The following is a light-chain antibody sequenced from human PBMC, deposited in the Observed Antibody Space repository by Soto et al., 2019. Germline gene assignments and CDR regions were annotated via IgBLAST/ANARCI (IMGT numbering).Light chain of an antibody. J-gene: IGKJ4*01. V-gene: IGKV3-15*01. CDR1: QSIIID. CDR2: GAS. CDR3: QQYNEWPLT. Sequence: VMTQSRPTLSVSPGERATVSCRARQSIIIDLSCYQQKPGQAPRLLIYGASTRATGIPATFSGSGCGTEFTLTITSLQSEDFAVYYCQQYNEWPLTFGGGTKV.